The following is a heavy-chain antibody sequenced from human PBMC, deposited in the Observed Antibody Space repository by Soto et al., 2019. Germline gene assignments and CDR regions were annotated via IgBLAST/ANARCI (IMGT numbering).Heavy chain of an antibody. CDR2: IYYSGST. V-gene: IGHV4-59*12. CDR3: ARGVEMATIWLGYFDY. Sequence: SETLSLTCTVSGGSISSYYWSWIRQPPGKGLEWIGYIYYSGSTNYNPSLKSRVTISVDTSKNQFSLKLSSVTAADTAVYYCARGVEMATIWLGYFDYWGQGTLVTVPQ. CDR1: GGSISSYY. D-gene: IGHD5-12*01. J-gene: IGHJ4*02.